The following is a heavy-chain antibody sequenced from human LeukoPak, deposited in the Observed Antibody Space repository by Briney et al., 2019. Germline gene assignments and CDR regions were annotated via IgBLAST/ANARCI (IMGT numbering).Heavy chain of an antibody. Sequence: SQTLSLTCAISGDSVSSNDAGWHWIRQSPSRGLEWLGKTYYRSKWFDEYAPSVESRITINPDTPKNHFSLHLNSVTPEDTAVYYCARSTSYSFDYWGQGTLVTVSS. CDR1: GDSVSSNDAG. CDR3: ARSTSYSFDY. D-gene: IGHD6-6*01. V-gene: IGHV6-1*01. CDR2: TYYRSKWFD. J-gene: IGHJ4*02.